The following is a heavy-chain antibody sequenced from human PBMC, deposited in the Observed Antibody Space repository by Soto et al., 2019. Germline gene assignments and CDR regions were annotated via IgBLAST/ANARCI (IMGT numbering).Heavy chain of an antibody. D-gene: IGHD3-10*01. CDR3: ARGGGDYFSDY. V-gene: IGHV4-34*01. J-gene: IGHJ4*02. CDR1: GGSFSGYY. CDR2: INHSGST. Sequence: QVQLQQWGAGLLKPSETLSLTCAVYGGSFSGYYWSWIRQPPGKGLEWIGEINHSGSTNYNPSLKSRVTISVDTSKNQFSLKLSSVTAADTAVYYCARGGGDYFSDYWGQGTLVTVSS.